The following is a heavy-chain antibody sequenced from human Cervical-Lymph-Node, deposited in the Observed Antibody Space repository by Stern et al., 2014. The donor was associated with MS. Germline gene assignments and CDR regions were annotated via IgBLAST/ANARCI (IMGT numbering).Heavy chain of an antibody. CDR2: ITWNSQNI. CDR3: VKDLLSASA. CDR1: GFTFDDYT. V-gene: IGHV3-9*01. J-gene: IGHJ5*02. Sequence: VQLVQSGGGLVQPGRSLRLSCTGSGFTFDDYTMHWVRQRPGQGLEWVSSITWNSQNIGYADSVRGRFTISRDNAEYSLYLQIHSLRPEDTALYYCVKDLLSASAWGQGTLVTVSS.